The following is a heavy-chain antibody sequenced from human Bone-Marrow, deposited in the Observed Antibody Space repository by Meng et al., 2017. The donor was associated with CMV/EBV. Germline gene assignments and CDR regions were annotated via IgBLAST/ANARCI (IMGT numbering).Heavy chain of an antibody. V-gene: IGHV4-39*07. CDR1: GGSISSSSYY. CDR3: ARRSYYDFWGGYLGGYGMDV. D-gene: IGHD3-3*01. CDR2: IYYSGST. Sequence: SETLSLTCTVSGGSISSSSYYWGWIRQPPGKGLEWIGSIYYSGSTYYNPSLKSRVTISVDTSKNQFSLKLSSVTAADTAVYYCARRSYYDFWGGYLGGYGMDVWGQGTTVTVSS. J-gene: IGHJ6*02.